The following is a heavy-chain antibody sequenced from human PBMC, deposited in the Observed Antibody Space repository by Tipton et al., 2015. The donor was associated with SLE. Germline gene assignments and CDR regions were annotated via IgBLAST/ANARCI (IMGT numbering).Heavy chain of an antibody. D-gene: IGHD7-27*01. V-gene: IGHV4-59*01. Sequence: TLSLTCTVSGGSISSYYWSWIRQPPGKGLEWIGYIYYSGSTNYNPSLKSRVTISVDTSKNQFSLNLSSVTAADTAVYYCASETTGDTYYYYGMDVWGQGTTVTVSS. J-gene: IGHJ6*02. CDR1: GGSISSYY. CDR2: IYYSGST. CDR3: ASETTGDTYYYYGMDV.